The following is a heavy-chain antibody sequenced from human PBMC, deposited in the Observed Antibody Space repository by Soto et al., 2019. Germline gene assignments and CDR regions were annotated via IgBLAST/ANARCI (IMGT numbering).Heavy chain of an antibody. D-gene: IGHD4-4*01. CDR1: GYTFTSYG. Sequence: GASVKVSCKASGYTFTSYGISWVRQAPGQGLEWMGWISAYNGNTNYAQKVQGRVTMTTDTSTSTAYMELRSLRSDDTAVYYCARLRKMTTVNYYYGMDVWGQGTTVTSP. CDR3: ARLRKMTTVNYYYGMDV. J-gene: IGHJ6*02. V-gene: IGHV1-18*01. CDR2: ISAYNGNT.